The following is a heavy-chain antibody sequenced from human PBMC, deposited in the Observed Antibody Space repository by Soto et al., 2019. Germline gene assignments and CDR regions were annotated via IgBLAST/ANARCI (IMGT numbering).Heavy chain of an antibody. J-gene: IGHJ6*02. CDR2: IRSKAYGGTT. V-gene: IGHV3-49*04. D-gene: IGHD2-15*01. CDR3: TVVVAATPYYYYYGMDV. Sequence: GGSLRLSCTASGFTFGGYAMSWVRQAPGKGLEWVGFIRSKAYGGTTEYAASVKSRFTISRDDSKSIAYLQMSSLKTEDTAVYYCTVVVAATPYYYYYGMDVWGQGTTVTVSS. CDR1: GFTFGGYA.